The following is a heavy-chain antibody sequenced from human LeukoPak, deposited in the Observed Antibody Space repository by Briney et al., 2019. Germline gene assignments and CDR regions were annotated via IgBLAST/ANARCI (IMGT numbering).Heavy chain of an antibody. CDR2: IYYSGST. CDR1: GGSISSSSYY. D-gene: IGHD3-10*01. J-gene: IGHJ4*02. Sequence: PSETLSLTCTVSGGSISSSSYYWGWIRQPPGKGLEWIGSIYYSGSTYYNPSLKSRVTMSVHTSKNQFSLKLSSVTAADTAVYYCARHVSVTMVRGVIIDYWGQGTLVTVSS. CDR3: ARHVSVTMVRGVIIDY. V-gene: IGHV4-39*01.